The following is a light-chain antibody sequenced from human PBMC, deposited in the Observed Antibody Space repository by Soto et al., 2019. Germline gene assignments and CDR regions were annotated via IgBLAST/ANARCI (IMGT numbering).Light chain of an antibody. CDR1: SSDVGAYNY. CDR2: DVS. CDR3: SSYTTSSTPI. V-gene: IGLV2-14*03. Sequence: QSVLTQPASVSGSPRQSITISCSGTSSDVGAYNYVSWYQQHPGTAPKLIISDVSSRPSGVSSRFSGSKSGNTASLTISGLQAEDEADYYCSSYTTSSTPIFGTGTKLTVL. J-gene: IGLJ1*01.